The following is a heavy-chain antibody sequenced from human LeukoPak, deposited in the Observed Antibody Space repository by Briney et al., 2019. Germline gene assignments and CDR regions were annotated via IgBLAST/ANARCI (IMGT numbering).Heavy chain of an antibody. CDR3: ARGYCSSTSCPTPPDWFDP. CDR2: ISAYNGNT. CDR1: GYTFTSYG. Sequence: ASVKVSCKASGYTFTSYGIGWVRQAPGQGLEWMGWISAYNGNTNYAQKLQGRVTMTTDTSTSTAYMELRSLRSDDTAVYYCARGYCSSTSCPTPPDWFDPWGQGTLVTVSS. D-gene: IGHD2-2*01. J-gene: IGHJ5*02. V-gene: IGHV1-18*01.